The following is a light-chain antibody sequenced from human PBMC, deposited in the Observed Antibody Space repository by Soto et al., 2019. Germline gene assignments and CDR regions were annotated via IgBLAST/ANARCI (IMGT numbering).Light chain of an antibody. CDR1: QNIGSR. Sequence: DIQMTQSPSSVSASVGDRVTISCRASQNIGSRLAWYQQRPGKAPKLLVYGASSLQSGVPLRFGGSGYGTDFTITISSLQPEDFATYYCQQGSSFPLTFGGGTKIEIK. CDR3: QQGSSFPLT. V-gene: IGKV1-12*01. CDR2: GAS. J-gene: IGKJ4*01.